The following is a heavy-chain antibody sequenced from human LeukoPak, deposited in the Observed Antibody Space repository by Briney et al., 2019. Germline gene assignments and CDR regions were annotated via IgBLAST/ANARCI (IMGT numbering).Heavy chain of an antibody. D-gene: IGHD3-10*01. J-gene: IGHJ5*02. CDR1: GYTFPSYG. V-gene: IGHV1-18*04. Sequence: GASVKVSCKPSGYTFPSYGFSWVRQAPGQGLEWMGWISAYNGNTNYAQKLQGRVTMTTDTSTSTAYMELRSLRPDDTAVYYCARDRRSGGLKGSNWFDPWGQGTLVTVSS. CDR3: ARDRRSGGLKGSNWFDP. CDR2: ISAYNGNT.